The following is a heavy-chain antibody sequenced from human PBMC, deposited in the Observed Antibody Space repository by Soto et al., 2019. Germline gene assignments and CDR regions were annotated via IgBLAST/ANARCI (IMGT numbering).Heavy chain of an antibody. CDR2: IKQDGSEE. D-gene: IGHD3-3*01. J-gene: IGHJ6*02. Sequence: EVQLAESGGGLIQPGGSLRLSCVASGQTFNRYWMSWVRQAPGKGLEWVANIKQDGSEEYYVDSMKGRFTSSRDNAKKPLYLQITSLRAEDTAMYYCVRTHFDSWCVDFYGMDVWGQGTTVTVSS. CDR1: GQTFNRYW. V-gene: IGHV3-7*03. CDR3: VRTHFDSWCVDFYGMDV.